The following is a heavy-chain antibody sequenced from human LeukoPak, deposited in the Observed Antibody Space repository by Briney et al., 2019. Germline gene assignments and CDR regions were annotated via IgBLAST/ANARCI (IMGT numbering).Heavy chain of an antibody. D-gene: IGHD5-18*01. CDR1: GFTFSSYA. CDR2: ISYDGSNK. CDR3: AKDRGGRGYSYGYGGNFDY. Sequence: PGRSLRLSCAASGFTFSSYAMHWVRQAPGKGLEWVAVISYDGSNKYYADSVKGRFTISRENSKNTLYLQMNSLRAEDTAVYYCAKDRGGRGYSYGYGGNFDYWGQGTLVTVSS. J-gene: IGHJ4*02. V-gene: IGHV3-30*04.